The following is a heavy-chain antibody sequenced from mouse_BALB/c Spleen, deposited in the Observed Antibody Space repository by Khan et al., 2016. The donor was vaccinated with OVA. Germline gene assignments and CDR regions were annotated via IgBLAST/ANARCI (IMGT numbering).Heavy chain of an antibody. Sequence: QVQLQQSGPELVRPGVSVKISCKGSGYTFTDYAMYWVKQSHAKSLEWIGLISTYSGSTNYNPKFKGKVTMTVDKSSSAAYMELARLTSEDSAIYSCARPAYDGYYDYWGQGTALTVSS. D-gene: IGHD2-3*01. J-gene: IGHJ2*01. CDR1: GYTFTDYA. V-gene: IGHV1S137*01. CDR2: ISTYSGST. CDR3: ARPAYDGYYDY.